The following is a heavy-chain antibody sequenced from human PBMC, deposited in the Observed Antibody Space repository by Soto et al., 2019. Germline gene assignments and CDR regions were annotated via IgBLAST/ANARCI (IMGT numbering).Heavy chain of an antibody. D-gene: IGHD6-19*01. CDR3: ARGRDLKGSWYFDL. CDR1: GGSFSGYY. V-gene: IGHV4-34*01. CDR2: INHSGST. J-gene: IGHJ2*01. Sequence: QVQLQQWGAGLLKPSETLSLTCAVYGGSFSGYYWSWIRQPPGKGLEWIGEINHSGSTNYNPSLKSRVTLSVDTSKNQFSLKLSSVTAADTAVYYCARGRDLKGSWYFDLWGRGTLVTVSS.